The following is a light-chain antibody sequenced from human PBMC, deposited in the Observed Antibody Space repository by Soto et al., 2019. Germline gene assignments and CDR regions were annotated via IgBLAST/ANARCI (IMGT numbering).Light chain of an antibody. V-gene: IGKV3-15*01. J-gene: IGKJ4*01. CDR2: GAS. Sequence: EIVMTQSPATLSVSPGERATLSCRASQSVSSNLAWYQQKPGQAPMLLIYGASTRATGIPARFSGSGSGTDFTLTISSLQSEDFAVYYCQQYNNWPLFGGGTKVEIK. CDR3: QQYNNWPL. CDR1: QSVSSN.